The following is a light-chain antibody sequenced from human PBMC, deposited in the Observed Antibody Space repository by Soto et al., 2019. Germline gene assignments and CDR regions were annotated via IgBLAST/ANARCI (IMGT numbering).Light chain of an antibody. CDR2: GAS. Sequence: EIVFTQSPGTLSLSPGERATLSCRASQSVGSIYLAWYQQRPGQAPRLLIYGASNRATGIPVRFSGSGSGTDFTLTISGXEPEDFAVYYCQQYGSSSITFGQGTRLEIK. CDR1: QSVGSIY. CDR3: QQYGSSSIT. V-gene: IGKV3-20*01. J-gene: IGKJ5*01.